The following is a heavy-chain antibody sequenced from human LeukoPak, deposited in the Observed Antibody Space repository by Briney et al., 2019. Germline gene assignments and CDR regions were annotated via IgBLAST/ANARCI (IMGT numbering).Heavy chain of an antibody. Sequence: SETLSLTCTVSGXSISSYYWSWIRQPPGKGLEWIGYIYYSGSTNYNPSLKSRVTISVDTSKNQFSLKLSSVTAADTAVYYCARGGGLGYCSSTSCYAFDYWGQGTLVTVSS. CDR3: ARGGGLGYCSSTSCYAFDY. V-gene: IGHV4-59*01. CDR1: GXSISSYY. D-gene: IGHD2-2*01. J-gene: IGHJ4*02. CDR2: IYYSGST.